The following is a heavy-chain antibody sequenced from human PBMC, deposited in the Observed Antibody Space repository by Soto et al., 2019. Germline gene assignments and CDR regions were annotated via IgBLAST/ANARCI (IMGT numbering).Heavy chain of an antibody. CDR1: GGSFTSNNW. D-gene: IGHD1-7*01. CDR2: IYRTGST. V-gene: IGHV4-4*02. Sequence: SETLSLTCAVSGGSFTSNNWWTWVRQPPGQGLEWIGEIYRTGSTNYNPSLKRRVTISLDKSENQFSLKVTSLTAAHTAVYYCASRDPGTSVDYWGQGTLVTVSS. CDR3: ASRDPGTSVDY. J-gene: IGHJ4*02.